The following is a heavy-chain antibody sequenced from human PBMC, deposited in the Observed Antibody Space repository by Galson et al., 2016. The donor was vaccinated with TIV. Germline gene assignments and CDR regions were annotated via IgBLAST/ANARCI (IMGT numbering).Heavy chain of an antibody. J-gene: IGHJ4*02. CDR1: GFRFGDNA. Sequence: SLRLSCAVSGFRFGDNAISWFRQTPEKGLEWVGVIRSKPYGGTAEYAASVRGRFTISRDDSRSTAYLQMDSLKSEDTAVYYCARGRGEIWGPGTLVTVSS. V-gene: IGHV3-49*03. D-gene: IGHD3-10*01. CDR3: ARGRGEI. CDR2: IRSKPYGGTA.